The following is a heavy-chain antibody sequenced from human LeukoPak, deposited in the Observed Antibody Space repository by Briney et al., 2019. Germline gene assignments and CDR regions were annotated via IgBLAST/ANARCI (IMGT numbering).Heavy chain of an antibody. J-gene: IGHJ6*04. V-gene: IGHV4-59*01. Sequence: SETLSLTCTVSGGSISSNFWSWIRQPPGKGLEYIGYIYNSGTTNYNPSLKSRVTISVDTSKNQFSLKLSSVTAADTAMYYCARGGDLDVWGKGTTVTVSS. D-gene: IGHD3-16*01. CDR3: ARGGDLDV. CDR1: GGSISSNF. CDR2: IYNSGTT.